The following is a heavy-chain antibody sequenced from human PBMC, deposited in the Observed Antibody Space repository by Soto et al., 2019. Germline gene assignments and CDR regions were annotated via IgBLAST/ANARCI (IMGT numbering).Heavy chain of an antibody. D-gene: IGHD2-21*01. CDR2: INPNSGGT. CDR1: GYTFTGYY. CDR3: ARVISSRYYYYGMDV. V-gene: IGHV1-2*02. J-gene: IGHJ6*02. Sequence: ASLKVSCKASGYTFTGYYMHWVRQAPGQGLEWMGWINPNSGGTNYAQKFQGRVTMTRDTSISTAYMELSRLRSDDTAVYYCARVISSRYYYYGMDVWGQGTTVTVSS.